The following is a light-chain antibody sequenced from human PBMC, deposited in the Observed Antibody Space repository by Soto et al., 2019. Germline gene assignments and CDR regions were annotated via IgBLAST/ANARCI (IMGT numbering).Light chain of an antibody. J-gene: IGLJ2*01. CDR2: EVR. Sequence: QSALTQPASVSGSPGQSITISCAGTSSDVGGYNYVSWYQHLPGKAPKLIIFEVRFRPSGVSNRFSGSKSGDTASLTISKLLPEDEADYYCSSYTSTGTLIVFGGGTKLTVL. V-gene: IGLV2-14*01. CDR3: SSYTSTGTLIV. CDR1: SSDVGGYNY.